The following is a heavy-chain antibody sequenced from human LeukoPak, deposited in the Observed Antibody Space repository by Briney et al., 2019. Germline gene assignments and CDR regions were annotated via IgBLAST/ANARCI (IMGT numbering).Heavy chain of an antibody. Sequence: ASVKVSCKASGYTFTGYHMHWVRQAPGQGLEWMGIINPSGGSTSYAQKFQGRLTMTRDTSTCTVYMELSSLRSEDTAVYYCARDLSEHPRRSYYVKPQGLDYWGQGTLVTVSS. CDR1: GYTFTGYH. D-gene: IGHD1-26*01. V-gene: IGHV1-46*01. CDR3: ARDLSEHPRRSYYVKPQGLDY. CDR2: INPSGGST. J-gene: IGHJ4*02.